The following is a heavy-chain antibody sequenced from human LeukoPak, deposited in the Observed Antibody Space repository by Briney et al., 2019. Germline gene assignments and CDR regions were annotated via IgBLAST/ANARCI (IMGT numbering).Heavy chain of an antibody. CDR1: GYTFTGYF. CDR2: INPNSGDT. V-gene: IGHV1-2*06. J-gene: IGHJ5*02. Sequence: ASVRVSCKTSGYTFTGYFMHWVRQAPGQGLEWMGRINPNSGDTHYAQSFQGRVTMTRDTYFSTAYMELNRLRSDDTAVYYCATPPNWFDPWGQGTLVTVSS. CDR3: ATPPNWFDP.